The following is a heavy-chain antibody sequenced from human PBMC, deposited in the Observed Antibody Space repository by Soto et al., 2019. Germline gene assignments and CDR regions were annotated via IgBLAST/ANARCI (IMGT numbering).Heavy chain of an antibody. CDR1: GFTFSSYA. Sequence: GGSLRLSCAVSGFTFSSYAMSWVRQAPGKGLEWVSAISGSGGSTYYADSVKGRFTISRDNSKNTLYLQMNSLRAEDTAVYYCAKIGRLQWLVTDYFDYWGQGTLVTVSS. V-gene: IGHV3-23*01. CDR2: ISGSGGST. D-gene: IGHD6-19*01. J-gene: IGHJ4*02. CDR3: AKIGRLQWLVTDYFDY.